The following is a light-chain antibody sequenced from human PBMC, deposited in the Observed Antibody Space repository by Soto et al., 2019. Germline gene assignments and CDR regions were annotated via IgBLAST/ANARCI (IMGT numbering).Light chain of an antibody. Sequence: DIQMTQSPYSLSASVGDTVTITCRASEVSASYLAWYQQTPGKVTRLLIYAASTVQSVVASWFSGSGSGTDFTLIISRLQPEDVATYYCQRYNNGRTFGQGTKVDIK. J-gene: IGKJ1*01. CDR3: QRYNNGRT. V-gene: IGKV1-27*01. CDR1: EVSASY. CDR2: AAS.